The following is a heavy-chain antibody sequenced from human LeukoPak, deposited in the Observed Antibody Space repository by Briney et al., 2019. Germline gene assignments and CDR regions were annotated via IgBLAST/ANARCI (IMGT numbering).Heavy chain of an antibody. J-gene: IGHJ4*02. CDR2: FYHSGIT. D-gene: IGHD3-16*01. CDR1: GYSISSGYF. V-gene: IGHV4-38-2*02. Sequence: SETLSLTCTVSGYSISSGYFWGWIRQPPGKGLEWIGSFYHSGITYYNPSLKSRVTISVDTSKNQFSLKLNSVTAADTAVYFCGRLDDYDYSAWWGQGILVTVSS. CDR3: GRLDDYDYSAW.